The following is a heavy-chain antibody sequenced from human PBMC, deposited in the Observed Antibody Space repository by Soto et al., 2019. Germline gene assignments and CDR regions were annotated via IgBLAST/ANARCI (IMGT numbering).Heavy chain of an antibody. D-gene: IGHD4-4*01. CDR2: ISESGNYT. CDR3: AREGINNYNEYYFDS. J-gene: IGHJ4*02. V-gene: IGHV3-21*01. Sequence: PGGSLRLSCAASGFTFSSYSMNWVRQAPGKGLEWVSSISESGNYTHYADFLRGRFTISRDNAKTSLYLQMNSLRAEDTAVYYCAREGINNYNEYYFDSWGQGTVVTVSS. CDR1: GFTFSSYS.